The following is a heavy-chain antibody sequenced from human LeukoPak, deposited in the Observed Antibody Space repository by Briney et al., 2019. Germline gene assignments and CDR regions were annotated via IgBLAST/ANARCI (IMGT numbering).Heavy chain of an antibody. CDR2: IFYSGST. Sequence: SETLSLTCTVSGGSINSNRYYWGWIRQPPGEGLECLGNIFYSGSTYYNPSLMSRVTISVDTSKNQFSLKLSSATAADTAVYYCARLLRGSGSYYDYWGQGTLVTVSS. CDR1: GGSINSNRYY. D-gene: IGHD3-10*01. J-gene: IGHJ4*02. CDR3: ARLLRGSGSYYDY. V-gene: IGHV4-39*01.